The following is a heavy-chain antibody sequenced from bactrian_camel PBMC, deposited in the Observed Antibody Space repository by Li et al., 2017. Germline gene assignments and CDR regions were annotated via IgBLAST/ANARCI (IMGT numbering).Heavy chain of an antibody. V-gene: IGHV3-2*01. CDR1: GLDISDRC. J-gene: IGHJ4*01. Sequence: QVQLVESGGGSVQTGGSLTLSCAASGLDISDRCMAWFRQAPGNEREGVATIYAATTYVADSVKGRFTISQDSAKNTVYLQMNDLVPADTAMYYCAADPCEYGLGLYPYKYWGQGTQVTVS. D-gene: IGHD5*01. CDR2: IYAATT. CDR3: AADPCEYGLGLYPYKY.